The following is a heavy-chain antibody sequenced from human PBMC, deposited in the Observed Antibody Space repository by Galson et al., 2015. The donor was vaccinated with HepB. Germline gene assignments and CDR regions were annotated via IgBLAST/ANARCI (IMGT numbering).Heavy chain of an antibody. D-gene: IGHD3-10*01. CDR3: ARPYYYGSGSYFYYYYYYYMDV. V-gene: IGHV3-30-3*01. J-gene: IGHJ6*03. Sequence: SLRLSCAASGFTFSSYAMHWVRQAPGKGLEWVAVISYDGSNKYYADSVKGRFTISRDNSKNTLYLQMNSLRAEDTAVYYCARPYYYGSGSYFYYYYYYYMDVWGKGTTVTVSS. CDR2: ISYDGSNK. CDR1: GFTFSSYA.